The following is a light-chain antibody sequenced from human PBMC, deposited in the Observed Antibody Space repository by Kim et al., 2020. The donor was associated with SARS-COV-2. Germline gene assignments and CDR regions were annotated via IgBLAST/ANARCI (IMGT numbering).Light chain of an antibody. CDR3: NSRDTSGYRLL. J-gene: IGLJ2*01. CDR2: GEN. CDR1: SLRNYY. Sequence: ALGQTGRITCQGDSLRNYYAAWYHQKPGQAPVLVIHGENDRPSGIPDRFSGSNSGDTASLTITGAQAEDEGDYYCNSRDTSGYRLLFGGGTQLTVL. V-gene: IGLV3-19*01.